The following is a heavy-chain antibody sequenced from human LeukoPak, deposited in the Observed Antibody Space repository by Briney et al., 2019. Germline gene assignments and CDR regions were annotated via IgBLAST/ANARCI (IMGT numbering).Heavy chain of an antibody. J-gene: IGHJ4*02. CDR2: IYYSGST. D-gene: IGHD3-22*01. CDR3: ASQYVSSGYYFFDY. CDR1: GGSISSSSTY. V-gene: IGHV4-39*01. Sequence: SETLSLTCTVSGGSISSSSTYWGWIRQSPGKGLEWIGSIYYSGSTYYSPSLKSRVTISVDTSKNQFSLKLTSVTAADTAVYYCASQYVSSGYYFFDYWGQGTLVTVSS.